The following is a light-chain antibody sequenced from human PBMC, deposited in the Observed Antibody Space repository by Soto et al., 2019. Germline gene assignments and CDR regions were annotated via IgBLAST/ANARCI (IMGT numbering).Light chain of an antibody. CDR3: QQYYSYPQT. CDR2: AAS. J-gene: IGKJ1*01. V-gene: IGKV1-8*01. Sequence: AIRMTQSPSSLSASTGDRVTITCRASQGISSYLAWYQQKPGKAPKLLIYAASTLQSGVPSRFSGSGSGTDFTLTISCLQSEDFATYYCQQYYSYPQTFDQGTKVDIK. CDR1: QGISSY.